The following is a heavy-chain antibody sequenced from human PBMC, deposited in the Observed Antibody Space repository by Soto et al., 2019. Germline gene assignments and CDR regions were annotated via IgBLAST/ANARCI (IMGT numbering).Heavy chain of an antibody. Sequence: QITLKESGPALVQPTQPLTLTCTFSGFSLSTSGVGVGWIRQPPGKALEWLALIYLDGDKRYTPSLKSRLFISKDPSKHQVVLTMTKVDPEDTATYYCAHRVVGPGPITRAFDFWGQGTMVTVSS. D-gene: IGHD2-15*01. CDR2: IYLDGDK. CDR3: AHRVVGPGPITRAFDF. V-gene: IGHV2-5*02. J-gene: IGHJ3*01. CDR1: GFSLSTSGVG.